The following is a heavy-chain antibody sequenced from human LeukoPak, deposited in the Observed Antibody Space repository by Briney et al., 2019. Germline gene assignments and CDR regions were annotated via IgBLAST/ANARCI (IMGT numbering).Heavy chain of an antibody. V-gene: IGHV3-7*01. Sequence: PGGSLRLSCAASGFTFSTYWMTWVRQAPGKGLEWVATIKLDGSDKYYVDSVKGRFTISRDNAKNSLYLQMNSLRAEDTAVYYCARDQIARYPATFDFWGQGTLATVSS. J-gene: IGHJ4*02. CDR2: IKLDGSDK. D-gene: IGHD6-25*01. CDR3: ARDQIARYPATFDF. CDR1: GFTFSTYW.